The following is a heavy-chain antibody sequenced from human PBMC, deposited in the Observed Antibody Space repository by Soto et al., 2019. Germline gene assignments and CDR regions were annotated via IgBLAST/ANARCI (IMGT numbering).Heavy chain of an antibody. J-gene: IGHJ4*02. V-gene: IGHV3-48*03. Sequence: QHAGSLSLSCAASGFTFSAYEMHWVRQAPGQGLEWVSYISKSGGTTYYADSVKGRFTISRDDAKNSVYLQMSSLRPEDMAVYKCVREGHYYFDYWGQGALVTVSS. CDR3: VREGHYYFDY. CDR2: ISKSGGTT. CDR1: GFTFSAYE.